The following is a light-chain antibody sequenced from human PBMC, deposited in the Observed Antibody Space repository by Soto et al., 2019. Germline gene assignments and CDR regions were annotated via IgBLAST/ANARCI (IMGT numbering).Light chain of an antibody. CDR3: QQYSIWRT. CDR1: ESVSTN. J-gene: IGKJ1*01. V-gene: IGKV3-15*01. Sequence: EIVLTQSPGTLSLSPGDRATLSCRASESVSTNLAWYQQKAGQAPRLLIYGASTRATGIPARFSGSGSGTEFTLTISGLQSEDFAVYYCQQYSIWRTFGQGTKVEIK. CDR2: GAS.